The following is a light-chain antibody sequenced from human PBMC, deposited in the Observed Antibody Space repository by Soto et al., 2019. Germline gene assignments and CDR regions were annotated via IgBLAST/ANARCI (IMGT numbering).Light chain of an antibody. Sequence: DIQMTQSPSSLSASVGDRVSITCRASQSITRYLNWYQQKPGKAPGLLISTASTLQSGVPSRFSGSGSGTDFTLTISSLQPEDVATYYCQQSYSTLPTWTFGQGTKVEIK. CDR1: QSITRY. J-gene: IGKJ1*01. V-gene: IGKV1-39*01. CDR3: QQSYSTLPTWT. CDR2: TAS.